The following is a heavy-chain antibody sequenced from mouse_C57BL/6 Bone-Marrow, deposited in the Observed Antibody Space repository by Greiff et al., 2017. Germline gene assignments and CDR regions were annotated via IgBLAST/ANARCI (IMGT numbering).Heavy chain of an antibody. Sequence: QVQLQQPGAELVKPGASVKLSCKASGYTFTSYWIPWVKQRPGQGLEWIGEIYPGSGSTNYNEKFKSKATLTVDTSSSTAYMQLSSLTSEDSAVYYGARELRGWFAYWGRGTLVTVSA. J-gene: IGHJ3*01. CDR1: GYTFTSYW. CDR2: IYPGSGST. D-gene: IGHD3-2*02. CDR3: ARELRGWFAY. V-gene: IGHV1-55*01.